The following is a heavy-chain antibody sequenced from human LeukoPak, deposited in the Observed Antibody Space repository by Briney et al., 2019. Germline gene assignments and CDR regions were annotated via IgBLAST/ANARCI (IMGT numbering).Heavy chain of an antibody. CDR2: ISSSSRHT. CDR1: EFTFSDYY. V-gene: IGHV3-11*05. CDR3: ARGSRELYYFDY. D-gene: IGHD1-7*01. J-gene: IGHJ4*02. Sequence: GGSLRLSCAASEFTFSDYYMNWIRQAPGKGLEWLSYISSSSRHTNYADSVKGRFTISRDNAKNSLYLQMNSLRAEDSAVYYCARGSRELYYFDYWGQGTLVTVSS.